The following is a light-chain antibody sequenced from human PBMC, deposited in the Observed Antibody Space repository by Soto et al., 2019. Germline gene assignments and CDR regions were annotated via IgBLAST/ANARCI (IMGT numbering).Light chain of an antibody. J-gene: IGKJ3*01. Sequence: EIVMTQSPATLSVSPGERATLSCRASQSVSSNLAWYQQKPGQAPRLLIYGASTRATGIPARFSGSGSGTEFTLTISSLQSEGFAAYYCQQYNNWPRITFGPGTKVHIK. CDR1: QSVSSN. V-gene: IGKV3-15*01. CDR2: GAS. CDR3: QQYNNWPRIT.